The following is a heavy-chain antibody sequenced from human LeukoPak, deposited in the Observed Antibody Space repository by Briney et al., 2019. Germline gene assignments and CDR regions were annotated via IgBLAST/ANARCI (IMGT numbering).Heavy chain of an antibody. CDR3: ARNGYSYGYDFDY. Sequence: PGGSLRLSCAASGFTFSTYWMSWVRQAPGKGLEWVANIKQDGREKDYVDSVKGRFTISRDNAKNSLYLQMNSLRAEDTAVYYCARNGYSYGYDFDYWGQGTLVTVSS. V-gene: IGHV3-7*01. J-gene: IGHJ4*02. CDR2: IKQDGREK. CDR1: GFTFSTYW. D-gene: IGHD5-18*01.